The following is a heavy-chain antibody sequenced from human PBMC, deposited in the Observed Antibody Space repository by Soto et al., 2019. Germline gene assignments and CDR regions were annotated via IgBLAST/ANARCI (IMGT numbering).Heavy chain of an antibody. CDR2: IKQDGSEK. CDR3: ARGPNYDFWSGYYTYFDY. J-gene: IGHJ4*02. V-gene: IGHV3-7*01. Sequence: GGSLRLSCAASGFTFSSYWMSWVRQAPGKGLEWVANIKQDGSEKYYVDSVKGRFTISRDNAKNSLYLQMNSLRAEDTAVYYCARGPNYDFWSGYYTYFDYWGQGTLVTVSS. D-gene: IGHD3-3*01. CDR1: GFTFSSYW.